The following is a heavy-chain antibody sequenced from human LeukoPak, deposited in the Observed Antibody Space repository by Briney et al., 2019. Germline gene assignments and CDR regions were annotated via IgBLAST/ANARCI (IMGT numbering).Heavy chain of an antibody. CDR2: ISSSGSTI. D-gene: IGHD6-19*01. V-gene: IGHV3-11*01. CDR3: ARDGVAGRGYYYYGMDV. J-gene: IGHJ6*02. Sequence: GGSLRLSCAASGFTFSDYYMSWIRQAPGKGLEWVSYISSSGSTIYYADSVKGRFTISRDNAKNSLYLQMNSLRAEDTAVYYRARDGVAGRGYYYYGMDVWGQGTTVTVSS. CDR1: GFTFSDYY.